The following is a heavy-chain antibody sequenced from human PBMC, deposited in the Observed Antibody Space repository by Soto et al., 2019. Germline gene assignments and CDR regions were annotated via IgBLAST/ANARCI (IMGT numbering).Heavy chain of an antibody. J-gene: IGHJ4*02. CDR1: GFTFTIYE. D-gene: IGHD3-9*01. Sequence: GSLRLSCVASGFTFTIYEMNWVRKATGKGLEWISYIDTSGDTIRYADSVKGRFTISRDNAKNSLYLQMNSLRAEDTAVYYCASARYYDILTGYLLGPYFDYWGQGTLVTVSS. CDR2: IDTSGDTI. CDR3: ASARYYDILTGYLLGPYFDY. V-gene: IGHV3-48*03.